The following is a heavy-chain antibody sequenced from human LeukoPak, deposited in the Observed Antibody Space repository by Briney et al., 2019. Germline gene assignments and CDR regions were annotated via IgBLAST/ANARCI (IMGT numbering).Heavy chain of an antibody. V-gene: IGHV3-11*01. CDR2: ISSSGSTI. D-gene: IGHD4-17*01. J-gene: IGHJ4*02. Sequence: GGSLRLSCAASGFTFSDYYMSWIRQAPGKGLEWISYISSSGSTIYYADSVKGRFTISRDNAKNSLYLQMNSLRAEDTAVYYCARDATTVTTGAFDYWGQGTLVTVSS. CDR3: ARDATTVTTGAFDY. CDR1: GFTFSDYY.